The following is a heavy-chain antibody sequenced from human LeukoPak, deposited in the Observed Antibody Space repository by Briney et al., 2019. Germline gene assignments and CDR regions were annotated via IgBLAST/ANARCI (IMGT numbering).Heavy chain of an antibody. Sequence: PGGSLRLSCAASGFTFSSYSMNWVRQAPGKGLEWVSSISSSSSYIYYADSVKGRFTISRDNAKNSLYLQMNSLRAEDTAVYYCARGSATSYLNDYWGQGTLVTVSS. D-gene: IGHD2-15*01. CDR3: ARGSATSYLNDY. CDR1: GFTFSSYS. V-gene: IGHV3-21*01. CDR2: ISSSSSYI. J-gene: IGHJ4*02.